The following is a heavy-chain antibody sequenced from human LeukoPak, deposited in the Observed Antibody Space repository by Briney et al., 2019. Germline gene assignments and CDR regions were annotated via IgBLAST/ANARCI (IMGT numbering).Heavy chain of an antibody. J-gene: IGHJ5*02. D-gene: IGHD2-2*01. V-gene: IGHV1-18*04. CDR1: GYTFTSYG. CDR3: ARDKAQYQLLFMEYNWFDP. CDR2: TSAYNGNT. Sequence: GASVKASCKASGYTFTSYGISWVRQAPGQGLEWMGWTSAYNGNTNYAQKLQGRVTMTTDTSTSTAYMELRSLRSDDTAVYYCARDKAQYQLLFMEYNWFDPWGQGTLVTVSS.